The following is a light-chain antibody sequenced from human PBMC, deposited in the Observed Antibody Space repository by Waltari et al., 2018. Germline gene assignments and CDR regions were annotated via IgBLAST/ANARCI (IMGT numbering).Light chain of an antibody. J-gene: IGKJ2*01. CDR3: QQYYNWPQT. V-gene: IGKV3-15*01. CDR1: QSISNN. Sequence: EIVITQSPATPSVSPGERATLSCRASQSISNNLAWYQQKPGQAPRLLVYGASTRATGIPARFSGSGSGTEFTLTISSLQSEDFAVYYCQQYYNWPQTFGQGTKLEIK. CDR2: GAS.